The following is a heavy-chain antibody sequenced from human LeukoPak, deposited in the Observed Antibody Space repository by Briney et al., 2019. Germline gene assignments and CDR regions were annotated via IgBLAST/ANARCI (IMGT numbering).Heavy chain of an antibody. D-gene: IGHD4-11*01. Sequence: GGSLRLSCAASGFPLSSYGMHWVRQAPGKGLGWVAFIPYDGSDKFYADSVKGRFTISRDNSKNTLYLQMNSLRAEDTAVYYCAAMTSVTTGDYWGQGTLVTVSS. CDR3: AAMTSVTTGDY. CDR2: IPYDGSDK. V-gene: IGHV3-30*02. J-gene: IGHJ4*02. CDR1: GFPLSSYG.